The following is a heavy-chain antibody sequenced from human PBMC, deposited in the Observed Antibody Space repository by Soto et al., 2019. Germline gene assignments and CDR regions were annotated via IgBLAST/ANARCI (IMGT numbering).Heavy chain of an antibody. D-gene: IGHD3-10*01. V-gene: IGHV3-73*01. CDR3: SRHQEGRSMVFYGMDV. J-gene: IGHJ6*02. CDR1: GFTLSGSD. CDR2: IRTKSNNFAT. Sequence: LRLSCAAPGFTLSGSDIHWVRQASGKGLEWVGRIRTKSNNFATSYAESVRGRFTISRDDSDNTASLQMSSLKTEDTAIYYCSRHQEGRSMVFYGMDVWGQGTTVTVSS.